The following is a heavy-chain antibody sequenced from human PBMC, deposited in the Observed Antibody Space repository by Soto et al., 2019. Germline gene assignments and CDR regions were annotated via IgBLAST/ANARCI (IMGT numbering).Heavy chain of an antibody. J-gene: IGHJ4*02. Sequence: PGGSLRLSWAASGFTFSSHWMHWVRQAPEKGLVCVSHTNTDGSYTNYAYSVKCRFTISRDNDKYSLYLTMYILTYEDTAVYYGGTDITYGDYVYWRQGARVIVAS. CDR3: GTDITYGDYVY. V-gene: IGHV3-74*01. CDR2: TNTDGSYT. D-gene: IGHD4-17*01. CDR1: GFTFSSHW.